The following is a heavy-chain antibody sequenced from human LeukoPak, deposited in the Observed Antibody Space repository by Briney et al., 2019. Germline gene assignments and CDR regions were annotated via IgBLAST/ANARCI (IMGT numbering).Heavy chain of an antibody. J-gene: IGHJ4*02. Sequence: SVKVSCKASGGSFSSHAISWVRQAPGQGLEWMGGINPIFGAANLAQKFQGRVTITADESTNTAYMELTSLRSEDTAVYYCARGEPSDYWGQGTLVTVSS. CDR1: GGSFSSHA. V-gene: IGHV1-69*13. D-gene: IGHD3-16*01. CDR2: INPIFGAA. CDR3: ARGEPSDY.